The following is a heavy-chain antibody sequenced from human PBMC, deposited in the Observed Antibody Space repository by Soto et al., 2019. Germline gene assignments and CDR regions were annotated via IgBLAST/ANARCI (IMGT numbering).Heavy chain of an antibody. CDR2: INPSGGST. CDR1: PYTFTSYH. V-gene: IGHV1-46*01. J-gene: IGHJ4*01. D-gene: IGHD6-13*01. CDR3: ARKGIVFNGSAADASLFGY. Sequence: ASVKVSCNASPYTFTSYHMHWVRQAPGQGLEWMGIINPSGGSTSYAQKYQARVNMPRDTSTSTVYMELSSLRSEDTAVYYCARKGIVFNGSAADASLFGYWG.